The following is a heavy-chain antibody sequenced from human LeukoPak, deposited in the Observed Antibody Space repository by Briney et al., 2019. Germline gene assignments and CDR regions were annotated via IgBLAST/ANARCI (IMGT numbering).Heavy chain of an antibody. CDR1: GYTFTGYY. V-gene: IGHV1-2*02. CDR2: INPNSGGT. Sequence: GASVKVSCKASGYTFTGYYMHWVRQAPGQGLEWMGWINPNSGGTNYAQKFRGRVTMTRDTSISTAYMVLSSLRSDDTAVYYCATLSRGGIYCSSTSCFDYWGQGTLVTVSS. CDR3: ATLSRGGIYCSSTSCFDY. J-gene: IGHJ4*02. D-gene: IGHD2-2*01.